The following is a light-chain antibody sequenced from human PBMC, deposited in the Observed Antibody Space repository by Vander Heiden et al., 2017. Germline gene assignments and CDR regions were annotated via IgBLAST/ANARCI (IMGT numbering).Light chain of an antibody. Sequence: DIQMTQSPSSLSASVGDRVTITCRASQSISSYLNWYQQKPGKAPKLLIYAASSLQSAVPSRFSGSASGTDFTLTISRLQPEDIATYYCQQSDTTPRTFGQGTKLEIK. J-gene: IGKJ2*02. CDR1: QSISSY. V-gene: IGKV1-39*01. CDR3: QQSDTTPRT. CDR2: AAS.